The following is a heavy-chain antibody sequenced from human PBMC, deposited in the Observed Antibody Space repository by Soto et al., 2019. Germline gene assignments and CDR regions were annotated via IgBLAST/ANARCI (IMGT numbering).Heavy chain of an antibody. CDR3: ARDRFRNGRTTPPY. D-gene: IGHD1-26*01. CDR1: GYTFTGYY. V-gene: IGHV1-2*02. Sequence: ASVKVSCKASGYTFTGYYMHWVRQAPGQGLEWMGWINPNSGGTNYAQKFQGRATMTRDTSISTAYMELSRLRSDDTAVYYCARDRFRNGRTTPPYWGQGTLVTVSS. J-gene: IGHJ4*02. CDR2: INPNSGGT.